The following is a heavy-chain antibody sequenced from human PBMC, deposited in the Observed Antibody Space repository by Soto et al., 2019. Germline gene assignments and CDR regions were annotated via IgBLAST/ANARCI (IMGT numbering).Heavy chain of an antibody. V-gene: IGHV1-69*13. CDR3: ARDTADFWSGPKGWFDP. J-gene: IGHJ5*02. D-gene: IGHD3-3*01. Sequence: SVKVSCKAAGGTFSSYAISWVRQAPGQGLEWMGGIIPIFGTANYAQKFQGRVTITADESTSTAYMELSSLRSEDTAVYYCARDTADFWSGPKGWFDPWGQGTLVTVYS. CDR2: IIPIFGTA. CDR1: GGTFSSYA.